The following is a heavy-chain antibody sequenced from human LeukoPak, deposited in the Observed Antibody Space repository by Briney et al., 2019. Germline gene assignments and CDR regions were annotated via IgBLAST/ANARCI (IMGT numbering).Heavy chain of an antibody. V-gene: IGHV4-39*07. CDR1: GGSISSSSYY. Sequence: SETLSLTCTVSGGSISSSSYYWGWIRQPPGKGLEWIGEINHSGSTNYNPSLKSRVTISVDTSKNQFSLKLSSVTAADTAVYYCARAAVEMATIPFYYYYYMDVWGKGTTVTVSS. J-gene: IGHJ6*03. CDR3: ARAAVEMATIPFYYYYYMDV. CDR2: INHSGST. D-gene: IGHD5-24*01.